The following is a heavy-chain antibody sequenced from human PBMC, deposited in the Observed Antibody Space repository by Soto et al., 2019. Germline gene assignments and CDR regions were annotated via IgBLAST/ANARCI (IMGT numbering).Heavy chain of an antibody. D-gene: IGHD1-20*01. V-gene: IGHV2-5*02. J-gene: IGHJ4*02. CDR3: THKPSTVYFLDY. CDR1: GFSLSTSGVG. Sequence: SGPTLVNPTQTLTLTCTFSGFSLSTSGVGVGWIRQPPGKALEWLALIYWDDDKRYSPSLKSRLTITKDTSKNQVVLAMTNMDPVYTATYYFTHKPSTVYFLDYSGQGSLVTVSS. CDR2: IYWDDDK.